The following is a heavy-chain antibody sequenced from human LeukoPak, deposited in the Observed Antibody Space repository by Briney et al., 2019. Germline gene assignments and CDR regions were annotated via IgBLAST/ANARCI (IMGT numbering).Heavy chain of an antibody. CDR3: ARDQSYSGWLNC. D-gene: IGHD5-12*01. V-gene: IGHV3-21*01. J-gene: IGHJ4*02. Sequence: KPGGSLRLSCAASGFTFSSYSMNWVRQAPGKGLEWVSSISSSSSYIYYADSVKGRFTISRDNAKNSLYLQMNSLRAEDTAVYYCARDQSYSGWLNCWGQGTLVTVSS. CDR1: GFTFSSYS. CDR2: ISSSSSYI.